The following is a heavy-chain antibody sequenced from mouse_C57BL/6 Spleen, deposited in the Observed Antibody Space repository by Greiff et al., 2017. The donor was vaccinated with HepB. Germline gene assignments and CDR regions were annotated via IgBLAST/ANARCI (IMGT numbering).Heavy chain of an antibody. CDR3: AREGITTVVVDY. CDR2: ISDGGSYT. CDR1: GFTFSSYA. V-gene: IGHV5-4*01. J-gene: IGHJ2*01. Sequence: EVKLMESGGGLVKPGGSLKLSCAASGFTFSSYAMSWVRQTPEKRLEWVATISDGGSYTYYPDNVKGRFTISRDNAKNNLYLQMSHLKSEDTAMYYCAREGITTVVVDYWGQGTTLTVSS. D-gene: IGHD1-1*01.